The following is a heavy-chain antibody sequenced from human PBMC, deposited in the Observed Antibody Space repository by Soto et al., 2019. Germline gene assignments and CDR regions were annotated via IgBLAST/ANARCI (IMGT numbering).Heavy chain of an antibody. CDR2: RYDDGST. J-gene: IGHJ4*02. CDR3: ARGIYEGSSGYDLDG. CDR1: GDSIRNRNYY. Sequence: LQLQESGPVLVKPSETLSLTCTVFGDSIRNRNYYWGWIRQPPGKGLEWIVSRYDDGSTFYNPSLKGRIRVSIDTAKSQFSLKMTSVTAADKAVYYCARGIYEGSSGYDLDGWGQGNLVTVSS. V-gene: IGHV4-39*01. D-gene: IGHD3-22*01.